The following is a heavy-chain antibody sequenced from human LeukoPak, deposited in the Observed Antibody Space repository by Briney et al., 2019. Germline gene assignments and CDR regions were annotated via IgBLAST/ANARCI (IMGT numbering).Heavy chain of an antibody. V-gene: IGHV1-8*01. J-gene: IGHJ5*02. CDR3: ARGRYCSGGSCSNWFDP. CDR2: MNPNSGNT. Sequence: ASVKVSCKASGYTFTSYDINWVRQATGQGLEWMGWMNPNSGNTGYAQRFQGRVTMTRNTSISTAYMELSSLRSEDTAVYYCARGRYCSGGSCSNWFDPWGQGTLVTLSS. D-gene: IGHD2-15*01. CDR1: GYTFTSYD.